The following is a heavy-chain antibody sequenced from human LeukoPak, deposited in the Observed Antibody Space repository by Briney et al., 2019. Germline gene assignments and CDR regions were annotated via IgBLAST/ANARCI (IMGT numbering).Heavy chain of an antibody. J-gene: IGHJ4*02. CDR3: ARERGALDY. CDR2: VKGDGSST. V-gene: IGHV3-74*01. D-gene: IGHD3-16*01. Sequence: GGSLRLSCAASGFTFSSNWMHWVRQAPGKGLVWVSRVKGDGSSTSYADSVKGRFTISRDNSKNTLYLQMNSLRAEDTAVYYCARERGALDYWGQGTLVTVSS. CDR1: GFTFSSNW.